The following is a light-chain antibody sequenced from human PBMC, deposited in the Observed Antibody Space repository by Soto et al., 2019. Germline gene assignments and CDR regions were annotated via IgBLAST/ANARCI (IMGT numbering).Light chain of an antibody. J-gene: IGLJ2*01. Sequence: QSALTQPASVSGSPGQSIAISCTGTSSDVGGYNYVSWYQQHPGKAPKLIIYDVSNRPSGVSNRLSGSKSGNTASLTISGLQAEDEADYYCSLYTSSSTVVFGGGTQLTVL. CDR1: SSDVGGYNY. CDR3: SLYTSSSTVV. V-gene: IGLV2-14*03. CDR2: DVS.